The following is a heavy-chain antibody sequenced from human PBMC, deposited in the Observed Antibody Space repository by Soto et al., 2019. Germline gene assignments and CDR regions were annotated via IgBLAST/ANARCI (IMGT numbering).Heavy chain of an antibody. CDR1: GGSVSSGSYY. J-gene: IGHJ3*02. CDR3: ARVVKNYYDSSGAPGAFDI. CDR2: IYYSGST. Sequence: PSETLSLTCTVSGGSVSSGSYYWSWIRQPPGKGLEWIGYIYYSGSTNYNPSLKSRVTISVDTSKNQFSLKLSSVTAADTAVYYCARVVKNYYDSSGAPGAFDIWGQGTTVTVSS. D-gene: IGHD3-22*01. V-gene: IGHV4-61*01.